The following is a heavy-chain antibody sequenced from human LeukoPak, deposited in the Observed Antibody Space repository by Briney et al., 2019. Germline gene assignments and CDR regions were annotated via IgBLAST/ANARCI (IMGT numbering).Heavy chain of an antibody. CDR2: FYYIGST. V-gene: IGHV4-59*12. CDR3: ARGQGGNYYLNYFDY. Sequence: SETLSLTCTVTGGSFSTYYWSWIRQPPGKGLEWIGHFYYIGSTNYNPSLRSRVTISVDTSRNQFSLRSTSVTAADTAVYYCARGQGGNYYLNYFDYWGQGALVTVSS. CDR1: GGSFSTYY. J-gene: IGHJ4*02. D-gene: IGHD1-26*01.